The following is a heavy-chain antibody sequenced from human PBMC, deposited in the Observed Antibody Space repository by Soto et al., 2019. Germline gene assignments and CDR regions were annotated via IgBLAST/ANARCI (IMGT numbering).Heavy chain of an antibody. CDR1: GYTFTGYY. D-gene: IGHD6-19*01. Sequence: GASVKVSCKASGYTFTGYYMHWVRQAPGQGLEWMGWINPNSGGTNYAQKFQGRVTMTRDTSISTAYMELSRLRSDDTAVYYCARGGEQWLVRGYYYYYYGMDVWGQGTTVTVYS. V-gene: IGHV1-2*02. J-gene: IGHJ6*02. CDR3: ARGGEQWLVRGYYYYYYGMDV. CDR2: INPNSGGT.